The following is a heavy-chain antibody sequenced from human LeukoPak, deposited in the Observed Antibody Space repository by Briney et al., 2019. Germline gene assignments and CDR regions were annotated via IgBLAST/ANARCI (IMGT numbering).Heavy chain of an antibody. CDR2: IYTSGST. CDR1: GGSISSYY. CDR3: ARGPGGAVLPLWPLYYYYGMDV. Sequence: SETLSLTCTVSGGSISSYYWSWIRQPAGKGLEWIGRIYTSGSTNYNPSLKSRVTMSVDTSKNQFSLKLSSVTAADTAVYYCARGPGGAVLPLWPLYYYYGMDVWGQGTTVTVSS. D-gene: IGHD2-21*01. V-gene: IGHV4-4*07. J-gene: IGHJ6*02.